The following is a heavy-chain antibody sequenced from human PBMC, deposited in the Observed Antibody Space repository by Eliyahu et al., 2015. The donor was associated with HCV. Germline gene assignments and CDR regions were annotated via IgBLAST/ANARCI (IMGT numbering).Heavy chain of an antibody. V-gene: IGHV1-18*01. J-gene: IGHJ4*02. CDR2: ISPFNGAT. CDR3: ARDTVVAVVDY. CDR1: GYNFPDXG. D-gene: IGHD2-21*01. Sequence: QVELVQSGAXVKKPGASVKVSCKASGYNFPDXGISWVRQAPGQGLEWMGWISPFNGATEYAQKFQGRVTLTTDKSTNTAYMDLRSLRSDDTAVYYCARDTVVAVVDYWGQGTLVSV.